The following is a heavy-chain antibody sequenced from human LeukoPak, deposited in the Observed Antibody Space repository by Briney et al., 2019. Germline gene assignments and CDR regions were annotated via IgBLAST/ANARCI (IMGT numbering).Heavy chain of an antibody. V-gene: IGHV3-33*08. CDR2: IWYDGSNK. CDR1: GFTFSSYG. J-gene: IGHJ4*02. Sequence: GGSLRLSCAASGFTFSSYGMHWVRQAPGKGLEWVAVIWYDGSNKYYADSVKGRFTISRDNSKNTLYLQMNSLRAEDTAVYYCAREYGSGSYPFDYWGQGTLVTVSS. CDR3: AREYGSGSYPFDY. D-gene: IGHD3-10*01.